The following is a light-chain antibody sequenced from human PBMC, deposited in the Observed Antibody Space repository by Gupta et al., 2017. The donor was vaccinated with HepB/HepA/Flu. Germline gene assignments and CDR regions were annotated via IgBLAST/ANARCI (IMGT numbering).Light chain of an antibody. V-gene: IGKV1-5*03. CDR3: QQENTYSWT. CDR2: KAS. Sequence: DIQMTQSPSTLSASVGDRVTITCRASQSISNLLAWYQQKPGKAPNLLIYKASSLESGVPSRFSGSGSGTEFTLTISSLQPDDFATYYCQQENTYSWTFGQGTKVEIK. J-gene: IGKJ1*01. CDR1: QSISNL.